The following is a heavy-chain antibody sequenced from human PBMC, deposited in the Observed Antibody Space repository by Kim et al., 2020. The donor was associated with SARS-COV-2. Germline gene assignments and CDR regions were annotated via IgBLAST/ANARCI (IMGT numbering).Heavy chain of an antibody. J-gene: IGHJ4*02. D-gene: IGHD3-22*01. CDR3: AIRYDSSGNDY. Sequence: ANYAQKFQGRVTITADESTSTAYMELSSLRSEDTAVYYCAIRYDSSGNDYWGQGTLVTVSS. V-gene: IGHV1-69*01. CDR2: A.